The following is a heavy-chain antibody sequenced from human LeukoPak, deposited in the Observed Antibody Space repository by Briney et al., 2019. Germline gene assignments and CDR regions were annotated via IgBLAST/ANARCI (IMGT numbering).Heavy chain of an antibody. J-gene: IGHJ4*02. V-gene: IGHV1-2*06. CDR3: ARAEVGATFSHGYFDY. D-gene: IGHD1-26*01. Sequence: GASVKVSCKASGYTFTGYYMHWVRQAPGQGLEWMGRINPNSGGTNYAQKFQGRVTMTRDTSISTAYMELSRLRSDDTAVYYCARAEVGATFSHGYFDYWGQGTLVTVSS. CDR2: INPNSGGT. CDR1: GYTFTGYY.